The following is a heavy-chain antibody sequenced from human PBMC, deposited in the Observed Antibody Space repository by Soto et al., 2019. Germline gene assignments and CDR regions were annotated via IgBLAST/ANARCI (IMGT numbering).Heavy chain of an antibody. J-gene: IGHJ6*02. V-gene: IGHV4-4*07. CDR2: IYTSGST. D-gene: IGHD5-12*01. CDR1: GGSISSYY. CDR3: ARGGGYDAPLSWVPCYYYYGMDV. Sequence: SETLSLTCTVSGGSISSYYWSWIRQPAGKGLEWIGRIYTSGSTNYNPSLKSRVTMSVDTSKNQFSLKLSSVTAADTAVYYCARGGGYDAPLSWVPCYYYYGMDVWGQGTTVTVS.